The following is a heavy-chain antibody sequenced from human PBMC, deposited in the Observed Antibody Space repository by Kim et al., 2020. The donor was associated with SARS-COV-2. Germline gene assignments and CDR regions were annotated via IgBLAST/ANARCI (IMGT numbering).Heavy chain of an antibody. D-gene: IGHD6-13*01. J-gene: IGHJ5*02. CDR1: GYTFTSYA. V-gene: IGHV1-3*01. Sequence: ASVKVSCKASGYTFTSYAMHWVRQAPGQRLEWMGWINAGNGNTKYSQKFQGRVTITRDTSASTAYMELSSLRSEDTAVYYCSRDPVARGAAAGTGGWFDPWGQGTLVTVSS. CDR3: SRDPVARGAAAGTGGWFDP. CDR2: INAGNGNT.